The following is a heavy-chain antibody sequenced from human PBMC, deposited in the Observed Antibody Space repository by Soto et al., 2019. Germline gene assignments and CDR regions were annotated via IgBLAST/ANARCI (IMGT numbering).Heavy chain of an antibody. CDR3: ARLDVLRSFDWLPDY. D-gene: IGHD3-9*01. V-gene: IGHV1-2*02. CDR2: INPNSGGT. CDR1: GGTFSSYA. J-gene: IGHJ4*02. Sequence: ASVKVSCKASGGTFSSYAISWVRQAPGQGLEWMGWINPNSGGTNYAQKFQGRVTMTRDTSISTAYMELSRLRSDDTAVYYCARLDVLRSFDWLPDYWGQGILVTVSS.